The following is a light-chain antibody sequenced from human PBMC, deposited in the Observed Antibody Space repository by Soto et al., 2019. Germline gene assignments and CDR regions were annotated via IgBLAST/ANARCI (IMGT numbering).Light chain of an antibody. CDR2: GAS. CDR3: QQYYSWPS. CDR1: QSVSSY. Sequence: EIVLTQSPATLSLSPGERATLSCRASQSVSSYLAWYQQRPGQPPRLLIYGASTRATGVPGRFSGSGSGTEFTLTISSLESEDFAVYYCQQYYSWPSFGQGTRLEIK. V-gene: IGKV3-15*01. J-gene: IGKJ5*01.